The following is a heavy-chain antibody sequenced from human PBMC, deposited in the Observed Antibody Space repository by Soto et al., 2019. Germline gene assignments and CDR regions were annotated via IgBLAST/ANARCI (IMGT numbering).Heavy chain of an antibody. CDR3: ARTAYYYDSSGYFSP. D-gene: IGHD3-22*01. J-gene: IGHJ5*02. CDR1: GYTFTSYG. Sequence: ASVKFSCKASGYTFTSYGISWVRQAPGQGLEWMGWISAYNGNTNYAQKLQGRVTMTTDTSTSTAYMELRSLRSDDTAVYYCARTAYYYDSSGYFSPWGQGTLVTVSS. V-gene: IGHV1-18*01. CDR2: ISAYNGNT.